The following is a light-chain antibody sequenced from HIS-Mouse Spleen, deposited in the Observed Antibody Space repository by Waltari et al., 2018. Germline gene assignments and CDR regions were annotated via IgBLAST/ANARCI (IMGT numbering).Light chain of an antibody. Sequence: QSALTQPASVSGSPGQSITISCTGTSSDVGCYNHVSWYQQHPGKAPKLMIYDVSKRPSGVSNRFSGSKSGNTASLTISGLQAEDEADYYCCSYAGSSTNWVFGGGTKLTVL. CDR1: SSDVGCYNH. J-gene: IGLJ3*02. V-gene: IGLV2-23*02. CDR3: CSYAGSSTNWV. CDR2: DVS.